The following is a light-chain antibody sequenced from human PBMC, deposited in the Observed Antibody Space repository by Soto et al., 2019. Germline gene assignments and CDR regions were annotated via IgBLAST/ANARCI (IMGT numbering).Light chain of an antibody. CDR3: SSYTSSSTLPYV. CDR1: SSDVGGYNY. J-gene: IGLJ1*01. CDR2: DVS. V-gene: IGLV2-14*01. Sequence: QLVLTQPASVSGSPGQSITISCTGTSSDVGGYNYVSWYQQHPGKAPKLMIYDVSNRPSGVSNRFSGSKSGNTASLTISGLQAEDEADYYCSSYTSSSTLPYVFGTGTKVTV.